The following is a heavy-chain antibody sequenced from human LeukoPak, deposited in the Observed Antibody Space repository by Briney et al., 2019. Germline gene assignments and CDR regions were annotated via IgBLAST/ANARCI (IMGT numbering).Heavy chain of an antibody. Sequence: SQTLSLTCTVSGGSFNSGSYYWSWIRQPAGKGLEWVGRIYTSGSTNYNPSLKSRVTISVDTSKNQFSLQLTSVTAADTAVYYCARAMRVDRFFDYWGQGILVTVSS. D-gene: IGHD5-12*01. CDR3: ARAMRVDRFFDY. J-gene: IGHJ4*02. CDR2: IYTSGST. V-gene: IGHV4-61*02. CDR1: GGSFNSGSYY.